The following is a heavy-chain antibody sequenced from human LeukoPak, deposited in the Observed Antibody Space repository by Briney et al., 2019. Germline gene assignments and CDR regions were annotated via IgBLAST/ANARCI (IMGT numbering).Heavy chain of an antibody. V-gene: IGHV3-49*04. D-gene: IGHD2-15*01. J-gene: IGHJ6*04. Sequence: GGSLRLSCTASGFTFGDYAMSWVRQAPGKGLEWVGFIRSKAYGGTTEYAASVKGRFTISRDDSKSLAYLQMNSLKTEDTAVYYCTRGVDVYYYYGMDVWGKGTTVTVSS. CDR3: TRGVDVYYYYGMDV. CDR1: GFTFGDYA. CDR2: IRSKAYGGTT.